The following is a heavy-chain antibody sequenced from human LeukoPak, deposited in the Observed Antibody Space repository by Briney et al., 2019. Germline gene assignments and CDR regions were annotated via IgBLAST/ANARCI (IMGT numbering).Heavy chain of an antibody. CDR3: ARQIASAGTAGFDC. V-gene: IGHV4-4*07. CDR1: GVSISSYY. J-gene: IGHJ4*02. CDR2: IYSTGST. D-gene: IGHD6-13*01. Sequence: SETLSLTCTVSGVSISSYYWSWLRQPAGKGLEWIGRIYSTGSTNYNPSLKTRVTMSVDTSKNQFSLRLRSVTAADTAVYYCARQIASAGTAGFDCWGQGALGTVSA.